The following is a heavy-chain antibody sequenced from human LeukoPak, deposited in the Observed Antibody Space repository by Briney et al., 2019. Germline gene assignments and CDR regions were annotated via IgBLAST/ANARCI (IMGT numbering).Heavy chain of an antibody. J-gene: IGHJ4*02. V-gene: IGHV1-2*02. CDR1: GYTFTGYY. CDR2: IYPNSGAA. Sequence: ASVKVSCKASGYTFTGYYMHWVRQAPGQGLEWMGYIYPNSGAAKYAQKFQGRVTMTRDTSISTAYMELSGLRSDDTAVYYCGTLLSNGPFDYWGQGSLVTVSS. CDR3: GTLLSNGPFDY.